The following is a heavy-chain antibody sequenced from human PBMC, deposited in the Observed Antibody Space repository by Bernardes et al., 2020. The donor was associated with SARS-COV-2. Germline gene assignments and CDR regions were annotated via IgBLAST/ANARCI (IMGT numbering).Heavy chain of an antibody. CDR2: IYPDDSDV. V-gene: IGHV5-51*01. CDR3: ARHMPPNYTNRPNGAFDF. Sequence: GESLKISCKGSGYTFSNYWIGWVRQMPGQGLEWMGIIYPDDSDVRYSPSFQGQVTISVEKSINTAYLQWTSLKASDSAMYYCARHMPPNYTNRPNGAFDFWTQGTMVTGSS. D-gene: IGHD2-8*01. J-gene: IGHJ3*01. CDR1: GYTFSNYW.